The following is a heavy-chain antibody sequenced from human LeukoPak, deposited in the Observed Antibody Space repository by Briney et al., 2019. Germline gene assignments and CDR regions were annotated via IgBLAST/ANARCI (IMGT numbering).Heavy chain of an antibody. J-gene: IGHJ4*02. CDR1: AGSISSYY. D-gene: IGHD3-16*02. CDR3: ARGYDYVWGSHRALGH. V-gene: IGHV4-59*01. Sequence: SENLSLTCTGSAGSISSYYWSRLRPPPGIGRMWMRNIYYSGNTNYNPSLKSRVTISVDTSKNQFSLNLSSVTAADTAVYYCARGYDYVWGSHRALGHWGQGTLVTVSS. CDR2: IYYSGNT.